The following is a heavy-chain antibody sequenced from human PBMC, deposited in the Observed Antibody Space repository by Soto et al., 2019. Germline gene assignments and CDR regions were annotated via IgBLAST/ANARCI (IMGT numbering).Heavy chain of an antibody. CDR1: GFTFSSYG. Sequence: GGSLRLSCAASGFTFSSYGMHWVRQAPGKGLEWVAVIWYDGSNKYYADSVKGRFTISRDNSKNTLYLQMNSLRAEDTAVYYCAREANDYSNRPAEYYYYYYGMDVWGQGTTVTVSS. CDR3: AREANDYSNRPAEYYYYYYGMDV. J-gene: IGHJ6*02. D-gene: IGHD4-4*01. V-gene: IGHV3-33*01. CDR2: IWYDGSNK.